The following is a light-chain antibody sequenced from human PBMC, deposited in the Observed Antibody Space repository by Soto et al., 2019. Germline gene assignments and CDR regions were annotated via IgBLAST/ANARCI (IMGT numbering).Light chain of an antibody. CDR1: QSVSSY. J-gene: IGKJ1*01. CDR2: DAS. CDR3: LQCTTWPWT. Sequence: EIVLTQSPATLSLSPGERATLSCRASQSVSSYLAWYQQKPGQAPRLLIYDASNRATGIPARFSGSGSGTDFTHTISSLEPEDFAVNYCLQCTTWPWTFGQGTKVGVK. V-gene: IGKV3-11*01.